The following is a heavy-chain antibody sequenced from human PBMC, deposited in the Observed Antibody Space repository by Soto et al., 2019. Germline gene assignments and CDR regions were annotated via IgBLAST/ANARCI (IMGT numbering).Heavy chain of an antibody. CDR3: DSGPVDTGYGMDV. J-gene: IGHJ6*02. V-gene: IGHV4-30-4*01. CDR2: IYYSGST. CDR1: GGSISSGDYY. D-gene: IGHD5-18*01. Sequence: NPSATLSLTCTVSGGSISSGDYYLSWILQPPGKGLEWIGYIYYSGSTYYNPSLKSLVTISGDTSKKQFSLKLSSVTAADTAVYYCDSGPVDTGYGMDVWGQRTTVTVSS.